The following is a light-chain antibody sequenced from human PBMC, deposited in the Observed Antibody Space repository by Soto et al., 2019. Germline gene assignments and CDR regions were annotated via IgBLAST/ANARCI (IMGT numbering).Light chain of an antibody. CDR2: GAS. Sequence: EIVLTQSPGTLSLSPGERATLSCRASQSVSSSYLAWYQQKPGQAPRLLIYGASSRATGIPDRFSGGGYGTEFTLTISSLQLEDFATYYCQQSHTNPLTFGGGTKVDIK. CDR3: QQSHTNPLT. V-gene: IGKV3-20*01. CDR1: QSVSSSY. J-gene: IGKJ4*01.